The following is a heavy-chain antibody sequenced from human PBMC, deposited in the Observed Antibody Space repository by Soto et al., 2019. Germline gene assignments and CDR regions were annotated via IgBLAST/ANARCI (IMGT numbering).Heavy chain of an antibody. D-gene: IGHD4-4*01. CDR1: DGSVTGYC. CDR2: IDYNGIA. J-gene: IGHJ4*02. CDR3: ARGPDYSKVGY. Sequence: QVQLQESGPGLVKPSETLPLTCSVSDGSVTGYCWSWIRQPPGKGLEWIGCIDYNGIAHYNPSLTRRVTMSLDTSNKHFSQKLSSVTTTDTAVYYCARGPDYSKVGYWGQGTLVTVSS. V-gene: IGHV4-59*02.